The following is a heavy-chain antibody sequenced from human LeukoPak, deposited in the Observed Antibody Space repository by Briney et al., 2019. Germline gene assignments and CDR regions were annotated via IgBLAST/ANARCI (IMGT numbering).Heavy chain of an antibody. CDR3: AKDSAL. CDR2: ISVSGSKT. J-gene: IGHJ4*02. V-gene: IGHV3-23*01. Sequence: GGSLRLSCEASGFTFRDYDMRWVRQAPGKGLEWVSSISVSGSKTYYAESVKGRFTISRDNSKNTLDLHMYSLRVEDTAIYYCAKDSALWGQGTLVTVSS. D-gene: IGHD3-10*01. CDR1: GFTFRDYD.